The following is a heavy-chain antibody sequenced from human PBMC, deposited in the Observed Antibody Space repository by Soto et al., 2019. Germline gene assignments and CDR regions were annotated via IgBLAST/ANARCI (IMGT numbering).Heavy chain of an antibody. CDR3: ARELVVVVAATYYYYGMDV. CDR1: GFTFSSYG. D-gene: IGHD2-15*01. V-gene: IGHV3-30*03. Sequence: PGGSLRLSCAASGFTFSSYGMHWVRQAPGKGLEWVAVISYDGSNKYYADSVKGRFTISRDNSKNTLYLQMNSLRAEDTAVYYCARELVVVVAATYYYYGMDVWGQGTTVTVSS. J-gene: IGHJ6*02. CDR2: ISYDGSNK.